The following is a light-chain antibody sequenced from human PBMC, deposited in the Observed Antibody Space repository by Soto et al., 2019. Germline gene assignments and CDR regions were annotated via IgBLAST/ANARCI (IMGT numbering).Light chain of an antibody. V-gene: IGKV3-20*01. Sequence: EIVLTQSPGSLSLSPGERVTLSCRASQSINSAHLAWYQQRPGQATRLLIYATSRRATGTPDRFSGSGAGTDFTLTISVLEHEDFAVYYCQLYGRSPQFGPGTKLEIK. CDR2: ATS. CDR3: QLYGRSPQ. CDR1: QSINSAH. J-gene: IGKJ2*01.